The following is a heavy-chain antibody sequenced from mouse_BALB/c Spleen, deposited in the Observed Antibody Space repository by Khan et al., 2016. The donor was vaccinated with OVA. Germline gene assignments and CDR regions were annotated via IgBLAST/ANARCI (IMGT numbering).Heavy chain of an antibody. D-gene: IGHD2-4*01. J-gene: IGHJ3*01. CDR1: GYTFTTSW. Sequence: QVRLQQSGAELAKPGASVKMSCKASGYTFTTSWIHWVKQRPGQGLEWIGYINPSTGYTEYNQKFKDKATLTADKSSSTAYMQLSSLTSEDSAVDYCGRTATMTYRFAYWGQGTLVTVSA. CDR3: GRTATMTYRFAY. V-gene: IGHV1-7*01. CDR2: INPSTGYT.